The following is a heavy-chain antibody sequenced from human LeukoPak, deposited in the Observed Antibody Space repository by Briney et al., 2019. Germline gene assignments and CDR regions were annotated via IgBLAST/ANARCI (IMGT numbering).Heavy chain of an antibody. CDR2: INPNSGGT. V-gene: IGHV1-2*02. CDR3: ASRGGGIVGEKPSPDY. Sequence: PGASVKVSCKASGYTFTGYYMHWVRQAPGQGLEWMGWINPNSGGTNYAQKFQGRVTMTRDTSISTAYMELSRLRSDDTAVYYCASRGGGIVGEKPSPDYWGQGTLVIVSS. J-gene: IGHJ4*02. CDR1: GYTFTGYY. D-gene: IGHD1-26*01.